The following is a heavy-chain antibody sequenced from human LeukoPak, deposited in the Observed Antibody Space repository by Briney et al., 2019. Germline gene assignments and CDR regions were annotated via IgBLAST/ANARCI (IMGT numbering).Heavy chain of an antibody. D-gene: IGHD4-17*01. CDR3: AREPYGDPTFVC. J-gene: IGHJ4*02. CDR2: ISSSGSTI. Sequence: KPVGSLRLSRAASRFTFSDYYISWIRQAPGQGRGWISYISSSGSTIYYADSVKGRFTISRDNAKNSLYLQMNSPRDEDTAVYYCAREPYGDPTFVCRGQGTLVTVSS. V-gene: IGHV3-11*04. CDR1: RFTFSDYY.